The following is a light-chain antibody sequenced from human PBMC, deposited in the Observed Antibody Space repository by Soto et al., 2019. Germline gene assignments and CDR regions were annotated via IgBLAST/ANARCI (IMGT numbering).Light chain of an antibody. J-gene: IGKJ2*01. V-gene: IGKV1-5*01. CDR1: QRIDRK. CDR3: QQYNTYSSYT. CDR2: DAS. Sequence: DIQMTQSPSTLSASMGDRVTITCRASQRIDRKLAWYQQSPGKAPRLLIYDASNLESGVPSRFSGSGSGTEFTLTISSLQPDDFATYYCQQYNTYSSYTFGQGTKLETK.